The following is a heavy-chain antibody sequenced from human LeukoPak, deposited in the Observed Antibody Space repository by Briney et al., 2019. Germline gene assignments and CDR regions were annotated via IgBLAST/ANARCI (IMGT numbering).Heavy chain of an antibody. D-gene: IGHD3-10*01. CDR3: ARDGGDGYGSGSYYSTFVY. CDR1: GGTFSSYA. CDR2: IIPIFGTA. V-gene: IGHV1-69*05. J-gene: IGHJ4*02. Sequence: GASVKVSCKASGGTFSSYAISWVRQAPGQGLEWMGGIIPIFGTANSAQKFQGRVTITTDESTSTAYMELSSLRSEDTAVYYCARDGGDGYGSGSYYSTFVYWGQGTLVTVSS.